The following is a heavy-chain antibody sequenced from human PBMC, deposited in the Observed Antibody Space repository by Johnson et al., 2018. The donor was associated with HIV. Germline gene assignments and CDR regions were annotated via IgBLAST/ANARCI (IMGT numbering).Heavy chain of an antibody. CDR2: ISYDGSNK. CDR1: GFTFSSYG. J-gene: IGHJ3*02. CDR3: ARARGAPWDAFDI. Sequence: QVQLVESGGGVVQPGRSLRLSCAASGFTFSSYGMHWVRQAPGKGLEWVAVISYDGSNKYYADSVKGRFTISRDNSKNTLYLQMNSLRAGDTAVYYCARARGAPWDAFDIWGQGTMVTVSS. V-gene: IGHV3-30*03. D-gene: IGHD3-10*01.